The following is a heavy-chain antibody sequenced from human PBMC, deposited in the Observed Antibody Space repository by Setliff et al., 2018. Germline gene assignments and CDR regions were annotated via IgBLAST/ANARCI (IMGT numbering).Heavy chain of an antibody. CDR3: AGDPPRSDWRLDS. Sequence: PGGSLRLCCAASGFTFSTERKNWVRQAPGKGLEWVGYIFYDGSEKYYADSVKGRFTISRDNSKNTFYLEMNNLRADDTAVYYCAGDPPRSDWRLDSWGQGTLVTGSS. D-gene: IGHD1-26*01. V-gene: IGHV3-33*08. J-gene: IGHJ4*02. CDR2: IFYDGSEK. CDR1: GFTFSTER.